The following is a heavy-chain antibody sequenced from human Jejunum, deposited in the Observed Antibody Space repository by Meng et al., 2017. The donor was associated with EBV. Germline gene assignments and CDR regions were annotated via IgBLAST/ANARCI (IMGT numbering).Heavy chain of an antibody. CDR1: GGPISSDH. J-gene: IGHJ4*02. CDR2: IYNGVDI. V-gene: IGHV4-4*07. CDR3: ARGSDAYKTGY. D-gene: IGHD5-24*01. Sequence: ESGRARAKHSETLSLACTASGGPISSDHWSWIRQPPGKGLEWIGCIYNGVDIKHNPSLQSRVTMSVETSRNQFSLKLSSVTAADTAVYYCARGSDAYKTGYWGQGTLVTVSS.